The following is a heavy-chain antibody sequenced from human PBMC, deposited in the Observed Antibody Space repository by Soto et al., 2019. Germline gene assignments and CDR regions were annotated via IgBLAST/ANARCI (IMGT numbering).Heavy chain of an antibody. Sequence: VASVKVSCKASGYTFTSYGISWVRQAPGQGLEWMGWISAYNGNTNYAQKLQGRVTMTTDTSTSTAYMELRSLRSDDTAVYYCAREPGVDIVATTFYYYYYGMDVWGQGTTVTVSS. CDR1: GYTFTSYG. J-gene: IGHJ6*02. CDR2: ISAYNGNT. CDR3: AREPGVDIVATTFYYYYYGMDV. D-gene: IGHD5-12*01. V-gene: IGHV1-18*01.